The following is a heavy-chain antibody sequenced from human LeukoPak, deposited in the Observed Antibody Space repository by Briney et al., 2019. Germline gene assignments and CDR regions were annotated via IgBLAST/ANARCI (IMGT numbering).Heavy chain of an antibody. CDR1: GASISSSY. J-gene: IGHJ2*01. Sequence: SETLSLTCTLSGASISSSYWSWFRQPPGKRLEWIGYIYYTGGTNYNPSLESRVTISVDTSKTQFSPKLRSVTAADTAVYYCARLGEAVAGSGKWYFDLWGRGTLVTVSS. V-gene: IGHV4-59*08. D-gene: IGHD6-19*01. CDR3: ARLGEAVAGSGKWYFDL. CDR2: IYYTGGT.